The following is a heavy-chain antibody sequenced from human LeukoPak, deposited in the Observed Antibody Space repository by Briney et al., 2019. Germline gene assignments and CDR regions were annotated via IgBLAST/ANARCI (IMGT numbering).Heavy chain of an antibody. CDR3: ATVLAWSGYYGFDY. Sequence: ASVKVTCKVSGYTLTELSMHWVRHAPGKGLEWMGGFNPEDGETIYAQKFQGRVNMTEETSKDTAYMELSSLRSEDTAVYYCATVLAWSGYYGFDYWGQGTLVSVCS. J-gene: IGHJ4*02. D-gene: IGHD3-3*01. CDR2: FNPEDGET. V-gene: IGHV1-24*01. CDR1: GYTLTELS.